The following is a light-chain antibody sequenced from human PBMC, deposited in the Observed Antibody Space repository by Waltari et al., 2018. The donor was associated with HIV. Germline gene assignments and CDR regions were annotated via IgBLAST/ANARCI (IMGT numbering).Light chain of an antibody. CDR2: GTK. CDR1: SSNIGADYD. J-gene: IGLJ2*01. V-gene: IGLV1-40*01. CDR3: QSYDRSLSASVV. Sequence: QSVLTQPPSVSGAPGQRVTISCTGGSSNIGADYDVHWYQQIPGTAPKLLISGTKNRPAGVPDRSSASKSGTSASLAITGLQAEDEADYFCQSYDRSLSASVVFGGGTKLTVL.